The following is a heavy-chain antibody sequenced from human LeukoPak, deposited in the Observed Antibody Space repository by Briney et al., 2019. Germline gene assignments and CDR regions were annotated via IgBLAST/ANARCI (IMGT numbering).Heavy chain of an antibody. J-gene: IGHJ4*02. V-gene: IGHV1-24*01. D-gene: IGHD3-22*01. CDR1: GYTRTELS. CDR3: ATSYKYYDSSGYMY. Sequence: ASVQVSCKVSGYTRTELSMHWVRQAPGKGLEWMGGFDPEDGETIYAQKFQGRVTMTEDTSTDTAYMELSSLRSEDTAVYYCATSYKYYDSSGYMYWGQGTLVTVSS. CDR2: FDPEDGET.